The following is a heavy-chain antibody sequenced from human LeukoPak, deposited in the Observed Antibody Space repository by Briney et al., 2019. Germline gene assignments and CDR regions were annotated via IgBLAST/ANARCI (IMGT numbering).Heavy chain of an antibody. V-gene: IGHV4-39*07. Sequence: PSETLSLTCTVSGGSISSSSYYWGWIRQPPGKGLEWIGSIYYSGSTYYNPSLKSRVTISVDTSKNQFSLKLSSVTAADTAVYYCARGIAAAAPDDAFDIWGQGTMVTVSS. D-gene: IGHD6-13*01. CDR2: IYYSGST. J-gene: IGHJ3*02. CDR3: ARGIAAAAPDDAFDI. CDR1: GGSISSSSYY.